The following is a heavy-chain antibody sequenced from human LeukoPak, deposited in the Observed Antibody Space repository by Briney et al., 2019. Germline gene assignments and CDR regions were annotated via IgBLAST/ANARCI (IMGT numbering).Heavy chain of an antibody. J-gene: IGHJ4*02. CDR2: INPNSGGT. CDR3: ASLYYDSSGSRGSLDY. Sequence: ASVKVSCKASGYTFTGYYMHWVRQAPGQGLEWMGWINPNSGGTNYAQKFQGRFTMTRDTSISTAYMELSRLRSDDTAVYCCASLYYDSSGSRGSLDYWGQGTLVTVSS. V-gene: IGHV1-2*02. D-gene: IGHD3-22*01. CDR1: GYTFTGYY.